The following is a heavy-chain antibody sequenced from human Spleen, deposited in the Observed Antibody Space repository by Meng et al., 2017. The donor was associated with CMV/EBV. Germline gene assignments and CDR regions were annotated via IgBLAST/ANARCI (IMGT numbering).Heavy chain of an antibody. CDR2: IYSGGSST. J-gene: IGHJ4*02. Sequence: GESLKISCAASGFTFSSYAMSWVRQAPGKGLEWVSVIYSGGSSTYYADSVKGRFTISRDNSKKTLYLQMNSLRVEDTAVYYCVKADSVGATSPFDYWGQGTLVTVSS. CDR3: VKADSVGATSPFDY. V-gene: IGHV3-23*03. CDR1: GFTFSSYA. D-gene: IGHD1-26*01.